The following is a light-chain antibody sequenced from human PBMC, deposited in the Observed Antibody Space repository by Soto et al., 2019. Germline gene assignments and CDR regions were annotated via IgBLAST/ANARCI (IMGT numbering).Light chain of an antibody. CDR3: QSYDSSLSGYV. Sequence: QSVLTQPPSVSEAPGQRVTISCTGRSSNIGAGYEAHWYQQVPGTAPKLLIYENNNRPSGVPDRFSGSKSGTSASLAITGLQAEDEAEHYCQSYDSSLSGYVFGTGTKLTVL. J-gene: IGLJ1*01. V-gene: IGLV1-40*01. CDR2: ENN. CDR1: SSNIGAGYE.